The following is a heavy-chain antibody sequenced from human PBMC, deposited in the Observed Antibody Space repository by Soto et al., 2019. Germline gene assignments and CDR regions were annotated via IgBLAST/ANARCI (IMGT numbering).Heavy chain of an antibody. J-gene: IGHJ6*03. CDR1: GGSISSGGYY. D-gene: IGHD2-15*01. CDR3: ARSPVRYCSGGSCLYYYYMDA. Sequence: SETLSLTCTVSGGSISSGGYYWGWIRQSPGKGLEWIGSIYYTGSTYYNPSLKSRVTISVDKSKNQFSLKLSSVTAADTAVYYCARSPVRYCSGGSCLYYYYMDAWGKGTTVTVSS. CDR2: IYYTGST. V-gene: IGHV4-39*07.